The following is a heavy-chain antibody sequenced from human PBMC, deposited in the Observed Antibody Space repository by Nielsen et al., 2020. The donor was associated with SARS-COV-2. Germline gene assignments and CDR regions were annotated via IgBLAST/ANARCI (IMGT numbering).Heavy chain of an antibody. D-gene: IGHD6-19*01. V-gene: IGHV4-4*02. CDR3: ARSSGWYKGFDY. J-gene: IGHJ4*02. Sequence: SETLSLTCAVSGGSISSSNWWSWVRQPPGKGLEWIGEIYHSGSTNYNPSLKSRVTISVDRSKKQFSLKLSSMTAADTAVYYCARSSGWYKGFDYWGQGTLVTVSS. CDR2: IYHSGST. CDR1: GGSISSSNW.